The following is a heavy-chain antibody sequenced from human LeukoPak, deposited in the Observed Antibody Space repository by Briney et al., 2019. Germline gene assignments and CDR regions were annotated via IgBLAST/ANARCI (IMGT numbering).Heavy chain of an antibody. CDR1: GGSISSGSYY. J-gene: IGHJ3*02. Sequence: SQTLSLTCTVSGGSISSGSYYWSWIRQPAGKGLEWIGRIYTSGSTNYNPSLKSRVTISVDTSKNQFSLKLSSVTAADTAVYYCARVSYSDAFDIWGQGTMVTVSS. CDR2: IYTSGST. CDR3: ARVSYSDAFDI. D-gene: IGHD1-26*01. V-gene: IGHV4-61*02.